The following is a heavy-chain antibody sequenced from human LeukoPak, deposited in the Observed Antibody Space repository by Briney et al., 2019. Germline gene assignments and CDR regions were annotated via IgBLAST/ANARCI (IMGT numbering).Heavy chain of an antibody. V-gene: IGHV3-21*05. CDR2: ISKTSTDI. CDR3: ATNPARAYFDN. Sequence: GGYLRLSCAASGFTFSNYGMNWVRQAPGKGLEWVSYISKTSTDIYYADSVKGRFTISRDNAMNSLHLQMNSLRDEDTAVYYCATNPARAYFDNWGQGALVTVSS. J-gene: IGHJ4*02. CDR1: GFTFSNYG.